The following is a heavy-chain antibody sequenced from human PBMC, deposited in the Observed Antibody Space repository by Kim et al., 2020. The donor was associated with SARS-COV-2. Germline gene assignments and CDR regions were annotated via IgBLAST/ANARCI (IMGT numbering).Heavy chain of an antibody. Sequence: GGSLRLSCAASGFTFSNAWMSWVRQAPGKGLEWVGRIKSKTDGGTTDYAAPGKGRFTISRDDSKNTLYLQMNSLKTEDTAVYYCTTDSGFGGAFDIWGQGTMVTVSS. J-gene: IGHJ3*02. CDR3: TTDSGFGGAFDI. V-gene: IGHV3-15*01. CDR1: GFTFSNAW. D-gene: IGHD3-10*01. CDR2: IKSKTDGGTT.